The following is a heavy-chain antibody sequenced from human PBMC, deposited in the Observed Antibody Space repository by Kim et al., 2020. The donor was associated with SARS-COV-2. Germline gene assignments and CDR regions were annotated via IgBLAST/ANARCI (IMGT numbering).Heavy chain of an antibody. V-gene: IGHV4-34*01. CDR3: ARAQAYSSSFDP. D-gene: IGHD6-6*01. Sequence: NYTPSLKSRVTISVDMSKNQFSLKLSSVTAADTAVYYCARAQAYSSSFDPWGQGTLVTVSS. J-gene: IGHJ5*02.